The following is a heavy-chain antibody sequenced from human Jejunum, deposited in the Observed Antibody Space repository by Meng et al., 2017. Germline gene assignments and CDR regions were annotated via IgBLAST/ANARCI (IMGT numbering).Heavy chain of an antibody. CDR2: IYSSGST. D-gene: IGHD1-26*01. V-gene: IGHV4-39*07. Sequence: ESLEIPCSVSGGSISSSKLFWGWIRQPPGKGLEWIGSIYSSGSTYYNPSLRSRVTVSVDTSKNQFSLKLTSVTAADNGVYYCARDVGRGSYFDYWGQGTLVTVSS. CDR3: ARDVGRGSYFDY. J-gene: IGHJ4*02. CDR1: GGSISSSKLF.